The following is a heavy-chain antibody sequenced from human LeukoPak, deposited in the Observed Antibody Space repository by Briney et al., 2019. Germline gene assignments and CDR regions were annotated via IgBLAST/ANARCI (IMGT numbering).Heavy chain of an antibody. CDR3: ARTDYYDKSIDY. Sequence: PSETLSLTCAVYGGSFSGYYWSWSRQPPGKGLEWIGEINHSGSTNYNPSLKSRVTISVDTSKNQFSLKLRSVTAADTAVYYCARTDYYDKSIDYWGQGTLVTVSS. CDR1: GGSFSGYY. D-gene: IGHD3-22*01. CDR2: INHSGST. J-gene: IGHJ4*02. V-gene: IGHV4-34*01.